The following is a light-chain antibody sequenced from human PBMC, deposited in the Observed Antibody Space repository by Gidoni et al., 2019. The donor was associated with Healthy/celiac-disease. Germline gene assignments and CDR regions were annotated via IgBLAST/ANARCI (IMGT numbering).Light chain of an antibody. Sequence: QSVLTPPPSASGPPGQRVTISCSGSSSNIGSNTGNWYQQLPGTAPKLLIYSNNQRPSGVPDRFSGSKSGTSASLAISGLQSEDEADYYCAAWDDSLNGWVFGGGTKLTVL. CDR3: AAWDDSLNGWV. J-gene: IGLJ3*02. CDR2: SNN. CDR1: SSNIGSNT. V-gene: IGLV1-44*01.